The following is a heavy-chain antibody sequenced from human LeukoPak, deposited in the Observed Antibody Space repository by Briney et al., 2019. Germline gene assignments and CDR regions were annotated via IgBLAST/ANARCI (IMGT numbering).Heavy chain of an antibody. CDR3: ARDEWGDAFDI. V-gene: IGHV3-21*01. Sequence: PGGSLRLSCAAFGFTFSSYWMSWVRQAPGKGLEWVSSISSSSSYIHSADSVRGRFTISRDNAKNSLFLQMNSLRAEDTAVYYCARDEWGDAFDIWGQGTMVTVFS. J-gene: IGHJ3*02. CDR1: GFTFSSYW. D-gene: IGHD1-26*01. CDR2: ISSSSSYI.